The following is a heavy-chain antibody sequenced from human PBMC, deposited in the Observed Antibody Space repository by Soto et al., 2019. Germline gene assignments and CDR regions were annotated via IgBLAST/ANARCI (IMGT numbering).Heavy chain of an antibody. CDR1: GFIFTNYG. V-gene: IGHV3-30*18. D-gene: IGHD3-9*01. CDR2: ISQDGGNK. Sequence: QVQLVESGGGVVQSGTSLRLSCAASGFIFTNYGMHWVRQAPGKGLEWVAVISQDGGNKHYADSVKGRFTISRDNSRNTLYLQTNSLRAEDTAVYYCAKALRHFDWSPSAYYHYGMDVWGQGTTVTVSS. CDR3: AKALRHFDWSPSAYYHYGMDV. J-gene: IGHJ6*02.